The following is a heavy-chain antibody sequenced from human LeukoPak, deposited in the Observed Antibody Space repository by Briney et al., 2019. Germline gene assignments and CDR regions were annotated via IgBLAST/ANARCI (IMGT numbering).Heavy chain of an antibody. CDR2: INPNSGGT. J-gene: IGHJ3*02. D-gene: IGHD3-3*01. V-gene: IGHV1-2*02. CDR3: ASGTYYDFWSGYHHAFDI. CDR1: GYTFTGYY. Sequence: ASVKVSCKASGYTFTGYYMHWVRQAPGQGLEWMGWINPNSGGTTYAQKFQGRVTMTRDMSTSTVYMELSSLRSEDTAMYYCASGTYYDFWSGYHHAFDIWGQGTMVTVSS.